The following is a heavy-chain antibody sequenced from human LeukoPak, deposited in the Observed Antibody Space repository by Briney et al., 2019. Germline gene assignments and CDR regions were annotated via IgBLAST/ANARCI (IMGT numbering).Heavy chain of an antibody. J-gene: IGHJ3*02. CDR3: AGLLGSWYSTFDAFDI. CDR1: GFTFSSYS. CDR2: ISSSSSYI. Sequence: GGSLRLSCAASGFTFSSYSMNWVRRAPGKGLEWVSSISSSSSYIYYADSVKGRFTISRDNAKNSLYLQMNSLRAEDTAVYYCAGLLGSWYSTFDAFDIWGQGTMVTVSS. D-gene: IGHD6-13*01. V-gene: IGHV3-21*01.